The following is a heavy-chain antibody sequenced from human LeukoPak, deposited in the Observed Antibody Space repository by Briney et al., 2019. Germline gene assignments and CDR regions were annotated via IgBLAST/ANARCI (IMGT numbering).Heavy chain of an antibody. CDR2: IYYTGGT. D-gene: IGHD5-18*01. V-gene: IGHV4-39*01. Sequence: PSETLSLTCSISGVSINKSFYYWGWIRQPPGKRLEWIGNIYYTGGTYYDPSLKSRVSISVDTSNNQFPLNLTSVTAADTAVYFCARHGYSYGPFLDYWGQGTLVTVSS. J-gene: IGHJ4*02. CDR1: GVSINKSFYY. CDR3: ARHGYSYGPFLDY.